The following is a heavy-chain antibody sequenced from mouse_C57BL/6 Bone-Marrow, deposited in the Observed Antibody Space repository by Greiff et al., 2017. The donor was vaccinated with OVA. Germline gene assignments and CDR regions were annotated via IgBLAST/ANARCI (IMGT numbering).Heavy chain of an antibody. CDR2: IDPENGDT. J-gene: IGHJ2*01. Sequence: VQLQQSGAELVRPGASVKLSCTASGFNIKDDSMPWVKQRPEQSLEWIGWIDPENGDTEYASKFQGKATITADTSSNTDYLQLSSLTSEDTAVDYCTTDDYYCDYWGQGTTLTVSS. D-gene: IGHD2-4*01. V-gene: IGHV14-4*01. CDR3: TTDDYYCDY. CDR1: GFNIKDDS.